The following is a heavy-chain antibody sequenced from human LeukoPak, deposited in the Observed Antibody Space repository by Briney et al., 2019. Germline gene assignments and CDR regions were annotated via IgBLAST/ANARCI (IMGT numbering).Heavy chain of an antibody. D-gene: IGHD3-22*01. CDR2: ISGYNRKT. V-gene: IGHV1-18*01. J-gene: IGHJ4*02. CDR1: GYTFTACY. CDR3: ARVRDFYDNSAYLSNFDS. Sequence: ASLKVSCKASGYTFTACYISWVRQAPGQGLEWMGWISGYNRKTNYAQKLQGRVTMTTDTSTSTAYMQMSSLRSDDTAVYYCARVRDFYDNSAYLSNFDSWGQGTLVTVPS.